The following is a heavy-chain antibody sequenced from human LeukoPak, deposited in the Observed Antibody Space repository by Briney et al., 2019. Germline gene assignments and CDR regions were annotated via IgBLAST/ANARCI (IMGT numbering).Heavy chain of an antibody. D-gene: IGHD5-12*01. J-gene: IGHJ4*02. CDR1: GGSISSYY. CDR2: IYYSGST. V-gene: IGHV4-59*01. Sequence: PSETLSLTCTVSGGSISSYYWSWIRQPPGKGLEWIGYIYYSGSTNYNPSLKSRVTISVDTSKNQFSPKLSSVTAADTAVYYCARDHGRGYGGYDLGYWGQGTLVTVSS. CDR3: ARDHGRGYGGYDLGY.